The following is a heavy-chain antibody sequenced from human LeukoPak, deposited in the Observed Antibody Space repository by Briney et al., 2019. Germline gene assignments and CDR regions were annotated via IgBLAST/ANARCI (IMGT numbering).Heavy chain of an antibody. V-gene: IGHV3-21*01. CDR2: ISSSSSYV. CDR3: ARGDPPPH. D-gene: IGHD2-21*02. Sequence: GGSLRLSCAASGFTFSVYSMNWIRQAPGKGLEWVSSISSSSSYVYYADSVKGRFTISRDNAKNSLYPQMNSLRAEDTAVYYCARGDPPPHWGQGTLVTASS. J-gene: IGHJ4*02. CDR1: GFTFSVYS.